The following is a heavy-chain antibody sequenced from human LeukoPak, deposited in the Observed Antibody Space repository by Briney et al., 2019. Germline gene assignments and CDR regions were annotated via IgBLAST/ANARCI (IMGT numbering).Heavy chain of an antibody. CDR3: ARDSSGSPYGPVDY. V-gene: IGHV1-2*02. D-gene: IGHD1-26*01. CDR2: INCNSGDT. Sequence: ASVKVSCKASGYTFTGYYMHWVRQAPGRGLEWRGWINCNSGDTNYAQKFQGRVTMTRDTSISTAYMELSRLRSDDTAVYYGARDSSGSPYGPVDYWGQGTLVTVSS. J-gene: IGHJ4*02. CDR1: GYTFTGYY.